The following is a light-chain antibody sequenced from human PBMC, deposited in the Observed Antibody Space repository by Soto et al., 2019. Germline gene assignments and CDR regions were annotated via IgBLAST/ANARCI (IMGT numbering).Light chain of an antibody. J-gene: IGKJ1*01. CDR3: QQYAASPRT. V-gene: IGKV3-20*01. CDR1: HSVSSGY. Sequence: EIVLTQSPGTLSLSPRERATHSCRASHSVSSGYLAWYQHIPGQAPRLLIYGVSSRAPGIPDRFSGSGSGTDFTLSISRLEPEDFAVYYCQQYAASPRTFGQGTQVEVK. CDR2: GVS.